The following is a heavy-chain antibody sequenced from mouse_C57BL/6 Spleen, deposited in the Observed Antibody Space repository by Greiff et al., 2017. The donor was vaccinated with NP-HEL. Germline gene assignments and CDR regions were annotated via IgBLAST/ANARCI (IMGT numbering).Heavy chain of an antibody. CDR3: TTSGNWAFAY. V-gene: IGHV14-4*01. Sequence: EVQLQQSGAELVRPGASVKLSCTASGFNIKDDYMHWVKQRPEQGLEWIGWIDPENGDTEYASKFQGKATITADTSSNTAYLQLSSLTSEDTAVYYCTTSGNWAFAYWGQGTLVTVSA. J-gene: IGHJ3*01. D-gene: IGHD4-1*01. CDR2: IDPENGDT. CDR1: GFNIKDDY.